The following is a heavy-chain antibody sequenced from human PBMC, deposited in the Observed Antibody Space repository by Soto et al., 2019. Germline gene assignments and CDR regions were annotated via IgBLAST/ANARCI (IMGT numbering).Heavy chain of an antibody. J-gene: IGHJ4*02. V-gene: IGHV4-34*01. CDR3: ARVGSLAVAGRPFDY. CDR1: GGSFSGYY. Sequence: QVQLQQWGAGLLKPSETLSLTCAVYGGSFSGYYWSWIRQPPGKGLEWIGEINHSGSTNYNPSLKSRVTISVDTSKNQFSLKLSSVTAADTAVYYCARVGSLAVAGRPFDYWGQGTLVTVSS. CDR2: INHSGST. D-gene: IGHD6-19*01.